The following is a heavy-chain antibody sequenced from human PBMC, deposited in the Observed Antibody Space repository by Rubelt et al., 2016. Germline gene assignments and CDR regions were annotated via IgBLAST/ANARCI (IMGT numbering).Heavy chain of an antibody. J-gene: IGHJ4*02. CDR3: ARDFRRWLADY. V-gene: IGHV1-46*01. D-gene: IGHD6-19*01. CDR1: GYTFTSYY. CDR2: INPSGGST. Sequence: QVQLVQSGAEVKKPGSSVKVSCKASGYTFTSYYMHWVRQAPGQGLEWMGIINPSGGSTSYAQKFQGRVTMTRETSTSTVYMELSSLRSEDTAVYYCARDFRRWLADYWGQGTLVTVSS.